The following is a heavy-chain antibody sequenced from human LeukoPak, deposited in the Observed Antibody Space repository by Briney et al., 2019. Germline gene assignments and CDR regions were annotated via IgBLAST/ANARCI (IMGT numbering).Heavy chain of an antibody. Sequence: GGSLRLSCSVSGITLSNYGMSWVRQAPGKGLEWVAGISDSGGSTKYADSVKGRFTIARDNRKNTLYLQMNSLRAEDTAVYFCAKRGVVIRVILVGFHKEAYYFESWGQGALVTVSS. V-gene: IGHV3-23*01. D-gene: IGHD3/OR15-3a*01. CDR1: GITLSNYG. J-gene: IGHJ4*02. CDR2: ISDSGGST. CDR3: AKRGVVIRVILVGFHKEAYYFES.